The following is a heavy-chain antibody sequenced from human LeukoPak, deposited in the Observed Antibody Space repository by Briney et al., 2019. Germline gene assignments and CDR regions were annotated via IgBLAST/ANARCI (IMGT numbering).Heavy chain of an antibody. J-gene: IGHJ3*02. CDR3: ARGWRRLVGAFDI. V-gene: IGHV4-31*03. D-gene: IGHD3-9*01. Sequence: SETLSLTCTVSGGSISSGGYYWSWIRQHPGKGLEWIGYIYYSGSTYYNPSLKSRVTISVDTSKNQFSLKLSSVTAADTAVYYCARGWRRLVGAFDIWGQGTMVTVSS. CDR1: GGSISSGGYY. CDR2: IYYSGST.